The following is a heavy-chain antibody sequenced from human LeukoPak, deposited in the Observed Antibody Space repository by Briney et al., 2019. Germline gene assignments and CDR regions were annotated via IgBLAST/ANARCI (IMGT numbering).Heavy chain of an antibody. V-gene: IGHV3-30*18. J-gene: IGHJ4*02. D-gene: IGHD5-12*01. CDR2: ISYDGSNK. CDR3: AKARGGYADY. Sequence: GGSLRLSCAASGFTFSSYSMHWVRQAPGKGLEWVAVISYDGSNKYYADSVKGRFTISRDNSKNTLYLQMNSLRAEDTAVYYCAKARGGYADYWGQGTLVTVSS. CDR1: GFTFSSYS.